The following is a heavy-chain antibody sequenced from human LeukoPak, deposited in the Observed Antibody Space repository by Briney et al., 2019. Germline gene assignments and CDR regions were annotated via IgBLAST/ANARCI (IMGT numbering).Heavy chain of an antibody. D-gene: IGHD2-2*01. Sequence: LVASVKVSCKASGYTFTSYGISWVRQAPGQGLEWMGWISAYNGNTNYAQKLQGRVTMTTDTSTSTAYMELRSLRSDDTAVYYCARDPPCSSTSRYFSWGQHYYYYYMDVWGKGTTVTVSS. V-gene: IGHV1-18*01. CDR2: ISAYNGNT. CDR1: GYTFTSYG. CDR3: ARDPPCSSTSRYFSWGQHYYYYYMDV. J-gene: IGHJ6*03.